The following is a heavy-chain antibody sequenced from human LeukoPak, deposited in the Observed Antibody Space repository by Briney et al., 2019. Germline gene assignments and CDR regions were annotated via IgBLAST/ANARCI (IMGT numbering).Heavy chain of an antibody. CDR1: GFTFSSYV. CDR2: ISYDGSNE. J-gene: IGHJ3*02. D-gene: IGHD6-6*01. CDR3: ARGASLSSDAFDI. Sequence: GGSLRLSCAASGFTFSSYVMHWVRQAPGKGLEWVAIISYDGSNEYYADSVKGRFTISRDNSKNTLYLQMNSLRSDDTAVYYCARGASLSSDAFDIWGQGTMVTVTS. V-gene: IGHV3-30*04.